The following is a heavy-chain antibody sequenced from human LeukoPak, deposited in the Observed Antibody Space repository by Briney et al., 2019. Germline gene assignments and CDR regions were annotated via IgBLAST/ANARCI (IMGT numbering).Heavy chain of an antibody. CDR2: ISFSGGST. Sequence: GGSLRLSCAASGFPFSTYAMGWVRQAPGKGLEWVSAISFSGGSTYYADSVKGRFTISRDNSKNTLYLQMNSLRAEDTAVYYCATNGGNNPFDCWSQGTLVTVSS. CDR1: GFPFSTYA. D-gene: IGHD4-23*01. CDR3: ATNGGNNPFDC. J-gene: IGHJ4*02. V-gene: IGHV3-23*01.